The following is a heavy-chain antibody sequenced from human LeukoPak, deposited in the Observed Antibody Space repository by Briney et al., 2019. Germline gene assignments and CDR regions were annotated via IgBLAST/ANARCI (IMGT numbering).Heavy chain of an antibody. J-gene: IGHJ2*01. D-gene: IGHD5-24*01. CDR3: ARGGVEMATTLNFDL. CDR1: GGSFSGYY. Sequence: SETLSLTCAIYGGSFSGYYWSWIRQPPGKGLEWIGEINHSGSTNYNPSLKSRVTISVDTSKNQFSLKLSSVTAADTAVYYCARGGVEMATTLNFDLWGRGTLVTVSS. V-gene: IGHV4-34*01. CDR2: INHSGST.